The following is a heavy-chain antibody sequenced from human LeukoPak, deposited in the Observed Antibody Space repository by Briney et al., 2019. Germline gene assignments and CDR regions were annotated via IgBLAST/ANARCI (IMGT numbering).Heavy chain of an antibody. D-gene: IGHD6-19*01. V-gene: IGHV4-39*07. CDR1: GGSISSSSYY. J-gene: IGHJ4*02. CDR2: IYYSGST. CDR3: ARRRWLAHSDY. Sequence: SETLSLTCTVSGGSISSSSYYWGWIRQPPGKGLEWIGSIYYSGSTYYNPSLKSRVTISVDTSKNQFSLKLSSVTAADTAVYYCARRRWLAHSDYWGQGTLVTVSS.